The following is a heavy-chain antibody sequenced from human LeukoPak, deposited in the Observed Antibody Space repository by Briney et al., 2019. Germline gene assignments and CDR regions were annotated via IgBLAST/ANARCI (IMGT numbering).Heavy chain of an antibody. J-gene: IGHJ4*02. CDR3: ARDVGTSGWHTFDY. CDR2: TYYRSKWYT. Sequence: SQTLSVTCDISGESVSSKNGAWNWIRQSPSRGLEWLRRTYYRSKWYTDYAVSMNGRITISPDTSKNQFSLQLYSVTPDDTAVYYCARDVGTSGWHTFDYWGQGTLVTVSS. V-gene: IGHV6-1*01. D-gene: IGHD6-19*01. CDR1: GESVSSKNGA.